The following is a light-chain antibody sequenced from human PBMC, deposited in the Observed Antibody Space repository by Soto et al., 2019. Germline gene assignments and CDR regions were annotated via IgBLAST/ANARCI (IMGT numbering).Light chain of an antibody. J-gene: IGKJ5*01. Sequence: EIVLTQSPATLSLSPGERATLSCRASQSLKIYLAWYQQKPSQAPRLLIYDASNRATGIPARFSGSGSETDFTLTISSLEPEDFAVYYCQQRRSWPITFGQGTRLEIK. V-gene: IGKV3-11*01. CDR2: DAS. CDR3: QQRRSWPIT. CDR1: QSLKIY.